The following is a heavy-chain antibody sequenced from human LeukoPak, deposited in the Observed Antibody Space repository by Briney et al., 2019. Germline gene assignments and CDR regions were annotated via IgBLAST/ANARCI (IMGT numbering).Heavy chain of an antibody. CDR1: GYSFTNYW. CDR2: IYPDDSES. D-gene: IGHD3-22*01. Sequence: GESLKISXEASGYSFTNYWIGWVLQMPGKGLEWMGIIYPDDSESKYSPSFQGQVTISADKSISTAYLQWSSLKASDTAMYYCPRSRDSSGYYYLIWGQGTLVTVSS. CDR3: PRSRDSSGYYYLI. V-gene: IGHV5-51*01. J-gene: IGHJ4*02.